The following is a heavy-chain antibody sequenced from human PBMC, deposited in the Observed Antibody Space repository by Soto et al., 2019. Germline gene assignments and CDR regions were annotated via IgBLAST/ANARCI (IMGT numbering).Heavy chain of an antibody. V-gene: IGHV3-15*01. CDR3: TTAPLRYFDWLPLYYYYYMDV. J-gene: IGHJ6*03. CDR1: GFTFSNAW. CDR2: IKSKTDGGTT. D-gene: IGHD3-9*01. Sequence: EVQLVESGGGLVKPGGSLRLSCAASGFTFSNAWMSWVRQAPGKGLEWVGRIKSKTDGGTTDYAAPVKGRFTISRDDSKYRLYLQMNRLKPEDTAVYYCTTAPLRYFDWLPLYYYYYMDVWGKGTTVTFSS.